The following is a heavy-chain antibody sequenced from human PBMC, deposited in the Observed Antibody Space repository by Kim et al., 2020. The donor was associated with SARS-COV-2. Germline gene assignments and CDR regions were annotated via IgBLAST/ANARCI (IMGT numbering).Heavy chain of an antibody. Sequence: SETLSLTCTVSGGSISSYYWSWIRQPPGKGLEWIGYIYYSGSTNYNPSLKSRVTISVDTSKNQFSLKLSSVTAADTAVYYCAREGYYGSGSYYFFDYWGQGTLVTVSS. V-gene: IGHV4-59*01. J-gene: IGHJ4*02. D-gene: IGHD3-10*01. CDR3: AREGYYGSGSYYFFDY. CDR1: GGSISSYY. CDR2: IYYSGST.